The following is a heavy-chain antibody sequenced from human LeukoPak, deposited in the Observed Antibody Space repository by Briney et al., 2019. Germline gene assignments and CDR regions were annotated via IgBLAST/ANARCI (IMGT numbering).Heavy chain of an antibody. V-gene: IGHV7-4-1*02. CDR1: GYTFTTYN. CDR3: ARDEEELLNFDY. CDR2: INTNTGNP. J-gene: IGHJ4*02. D-gene: IGHD1-26*01. Sequence: ASVKVSCKASGYTFTTYNINWVRQARGQGLDGMGWINTNTGNPTYARGFTGRFVFSLDPYVSTAYMQISSLKAEGTAVYYCARDEEELLNFDYWGQGTLVTVSS.